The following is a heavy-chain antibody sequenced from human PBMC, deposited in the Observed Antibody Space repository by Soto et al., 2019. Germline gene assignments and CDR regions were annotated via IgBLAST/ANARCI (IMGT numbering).Heavy chain of an antibody. Sequence: GGSLRLSCAASGFTFSAYYMSWIRQAPGKGVECVSSISRSGSTIYYADAVKGRFANSMDNAKNALYLQMNSLRAEYTAVCYCARARTGVDYWGQGTLVTVSS. V-gene: IGHV3-11*01. CDR3: ARARTGVDY. D-gene: IGHD7-27*01. CDR1: GFTFSAYY. CDR2: ISRSGSTI. J-gene: IGHJ4*02.